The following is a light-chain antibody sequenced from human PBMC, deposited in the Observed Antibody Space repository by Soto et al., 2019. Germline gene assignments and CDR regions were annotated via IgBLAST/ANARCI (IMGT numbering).Light chain of an antibody. CDR3: QQYNNWPLT. V-gene: IGKV3-15*01. Sequence: EIVMMQFPATLSVSPGERATLSCRASQSVSSNLAWYQQKPGQAPRLLIYGASTRATGIPARFSGSGSGTEFTLTISSLQSEDFAVYYCQQYNNWPLTFGQGTRLEIK. J-gene: IGKJ5*01. CDR2: GAS. CDR1: QSVSSN.